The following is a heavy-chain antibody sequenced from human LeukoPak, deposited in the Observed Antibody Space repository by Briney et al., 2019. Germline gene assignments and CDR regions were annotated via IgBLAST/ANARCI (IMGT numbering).Heavy chain of an antibody. CDR3: VRDISGEKSLDY. D-gene: IGHD3-10*01. CDR1: GFTFINYG. CDR2: ISHDGSNE. J-gene: IGHJ4*02. Sequence: PGGSLRLSCAASGFTFINYGMSWVRQAPGKGLEWVAVISHDGSNEYYADSVTGRFTISRDNSKNTLSLQMNSLRAEDTALYYCVRDISGEKSLDYWGQGTLVTVSS. V-gene: IGHV3-30*03.